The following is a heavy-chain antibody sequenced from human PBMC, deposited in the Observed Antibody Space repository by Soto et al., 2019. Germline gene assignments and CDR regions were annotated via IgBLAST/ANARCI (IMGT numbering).Heavy chain of an antibody. CDR2: IWYDGSNK. Sequence: PGGSLRLSCGASGFTFSSYGMHWVRQAPGKGLEWVEVIWYDGSNKYYADSVKGRFTISRDNSKNTLYLQMNSLRAEDTAVYYCARGSKQLVYYYYYMDVWGKGTTVTVSS. CDR1: GFTFSSYG. CDR3: ARGSKQLVYYYYYMDV. V-gene: IGHV3-33*01. J-gene: IGHJ6*03. D-gene: IGHD6-6*01.